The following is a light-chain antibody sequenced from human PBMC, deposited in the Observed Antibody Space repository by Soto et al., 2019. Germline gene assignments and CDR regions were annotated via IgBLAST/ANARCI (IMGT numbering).Light chain of an antibody. CDR1: QSISSN. V-gene: IGKV3-15*01. Sequence: EIVMTQSPATLSVSPGERATLSCRASQSISSNLAWYQQKPGQAPRLLIYGASTRATGIPARFSGSGSATEFTRTISSLQSEDFAVYYCQQYNNWPPFTFGPGTKVDIK. CDR3: QQYNNWPPFT. CDR2: GAS. J-gene: IGKJ3*01.